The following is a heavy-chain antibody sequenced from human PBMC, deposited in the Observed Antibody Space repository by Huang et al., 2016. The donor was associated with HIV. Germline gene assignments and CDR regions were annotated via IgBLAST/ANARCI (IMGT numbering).Heavy chain of an antibody. CDR2: INPNSGGT. D-gene: IGHD6-19*01. J-gene: IGHJ6*02. CDR1: GYTFTGYS. V-gene: IGHV1-2*02. CDR3: ARASSSGWYYFYGLDV. Sequence: QVQLVQSGAAVKKPGASVKVSCKASGYTFTGYSMHWVRPAPGQGLEWMGWINPNSGGTSDAQKFQGRVTLTRDTSITTAYMELSRLRSDDTAVYYCARASSSGWYYFYGLDVWGQGTTVTVSS.